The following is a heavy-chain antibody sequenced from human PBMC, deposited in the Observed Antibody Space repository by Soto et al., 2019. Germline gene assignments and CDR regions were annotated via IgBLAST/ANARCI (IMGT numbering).Heavy chain of an antibody. Sequence: QVQLVQSGGEVKKPGASVNVSCKASGYTFTNYGISWVRQAPGQGLESLGWISTYNSNTNSAPRLQGRLTMTTDTSTSKAYMELRSLTSADTAVYYCARDERDSCSGGDCFDCDYWGQGTLVTVSS. V-gene: IGHV1-18*04. D-gene: IGHD2-21*02. J-gene: IGHJ4*02. CDR1: GYTFTNYG. CDR2: ISTYNSNT. CDR3: ARDERDSCSGGDCFDCDY.